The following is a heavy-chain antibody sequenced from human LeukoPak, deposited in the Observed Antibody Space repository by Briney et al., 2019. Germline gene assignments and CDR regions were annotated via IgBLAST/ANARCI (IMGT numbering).Heavy chain of an antibody. D-gene: IGHD6-19*01. V-gene: IGHV3-21*01. CDR3: ARDRGSSGWDFDY. Sequence: PGGSLRLSCAASGLTFSSYSMNWVRQAPGKGLEWVSSISSSSSYIYYADSVKGRFTISRDNAKNSLYLQMNSLRAEDTAVYYCARDRGSSGWDFDYWGQGTLVTVSS. J-gene: IGHJ4*02. CDR2: ISSSSSYI. CDR1: GLTFSSYS.